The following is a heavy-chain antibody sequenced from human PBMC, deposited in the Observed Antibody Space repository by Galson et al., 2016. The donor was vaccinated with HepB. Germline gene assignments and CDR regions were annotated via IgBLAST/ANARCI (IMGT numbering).Heavy chain of an antibody. V-gene: IGHV4-59*01. CDR3: ATIAVDHDLDY. CDR2: IYYSGIT. D-gene: IGHD6-19*01. J-gene: IGHJ4*02. Sequence: TLSLTCTVSGGSISSYFWSWIRQPPGKGLEWIGYIYYSGITNYNPSLKSRVSISVDTSKNQFSLKLTSVTAADTAVYYCATIAVDHDLDYWGQGTLVTVSS. CDR1: GGSISSYF.